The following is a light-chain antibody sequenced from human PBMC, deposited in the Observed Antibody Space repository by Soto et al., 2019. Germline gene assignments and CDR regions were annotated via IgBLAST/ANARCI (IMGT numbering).Light chain of an antibody. Sequence: EIVLTQSPGTLSLSPGERATLSCRASQSVSSRFLAWYQQKPGQAPKVLIYGASTRATGIPDRFSGSGSGTDFTLTISRLEPDDFAVYYCQQYESSRTFGQGTKVEMK. CDR1: QSVSSRF. CDR2: GAS. J-gene: IGKJ1*01. CDR3: QQYESSRT. V-gene: IGKV3-20*01.